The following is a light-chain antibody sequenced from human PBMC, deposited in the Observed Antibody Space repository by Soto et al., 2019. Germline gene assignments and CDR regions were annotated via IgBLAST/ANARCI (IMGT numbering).Light chain of an antibody. V-gene: IGKV3-20*01. J-gene: IGKJ2*01. Sequence: EIVLTQSPGTLSLSPGERATLSCRASQSVSSRYLAWYQQKPGQAPRLLMYGASNRATGIPDRFSGSGSGTDCTLTISRLEPEDFAVYFCHQYGSSPPFTFGQGTKVEIK. CDR3: HQYGSSPPFT. CDR1: QSVSSRY. CDR2: GAS.